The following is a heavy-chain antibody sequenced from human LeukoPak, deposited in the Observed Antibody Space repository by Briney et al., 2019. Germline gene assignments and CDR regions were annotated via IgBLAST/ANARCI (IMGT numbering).Heavy chain of an antibody. J-gene: IGHJ5*02. CDR2: IKQDGNKK. Sequence: GGSLRLSCAASGFTFSSYGMHWVRQAPGKGLEWMANIKQDGNKKYYVDSVKGRFTISRDNAKNSLYLQMKSLRAEDTAVYYCARCGGGNPRWFDPWGQGTLVTVSS. V-gene: IGHV3-7*01. CDR3: ARCGGGNPRWFDP. D-gene: IGHD4-23*01. CDR1: GFTFSSYG.